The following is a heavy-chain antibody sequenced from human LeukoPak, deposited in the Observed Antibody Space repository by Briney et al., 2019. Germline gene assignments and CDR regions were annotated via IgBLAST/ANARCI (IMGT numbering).Heavy chain of an antibody. CDR1: GGSISSSSYY. J-gene: IGHJ4*02. Sequence: SETLSLTCTVSGGSISSSSYYWGWIRQPPGKGLEWIGSIYYSGSTYYNPSLKSRVTISVDTSKNQFSLKLSSVTAADTAVYYCASVGYSYSFDYWGQGTLVTVSS. CDR3: ASVGYSYSFDY. CDR2: IYYSGST. V-gene: IGHV4-39*07. D-gene: IGHD5-18*01.